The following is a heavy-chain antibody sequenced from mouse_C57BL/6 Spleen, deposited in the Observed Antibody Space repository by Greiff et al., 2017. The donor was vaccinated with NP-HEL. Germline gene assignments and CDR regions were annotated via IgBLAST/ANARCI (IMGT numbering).Heavy chain of an antibody. J-gene: IGHJ4*01. CDR2: INPNNGGT. Sequence: EVQLQQSGPELVKPGASVKISCKASGYTFTDYYMHWVKQSHGKSLEWIGDINPNNGGTSYNQKFKGKATLTVDKSSSTAYMELRSLTSEDSAVYYCSRRLRHALDDWGQGTSVTVSS. V-gene: IGHV1-26*01. CDR1: GYTFTDYY. CDR3: SRRLRHALDD. D-gene: IGHD2-4*01.